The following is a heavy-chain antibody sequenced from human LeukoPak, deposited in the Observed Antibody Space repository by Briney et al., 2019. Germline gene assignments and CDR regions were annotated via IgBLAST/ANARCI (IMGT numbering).Heavy chain of an antibody. D-gene: IGHD2-2*01. V-gene: IGHV4-39*01. J-gene: IGHJ4*02. CDR2: IYYTGNT. Sequence: PSETLSLTCTVTGGSVSSSSFYWGWIRQPPGKGLEWIGSIYYTGNTYYNPSLKSRVTISVDTSKSQFSLKLSSVTAADTAFYSCARAPYCSSPSCQGGCFDYWGQRTLVTVSS. CDR1: GGSVSSSSFY. CDR3: ARAPYCSSPSCQGGCFDY.